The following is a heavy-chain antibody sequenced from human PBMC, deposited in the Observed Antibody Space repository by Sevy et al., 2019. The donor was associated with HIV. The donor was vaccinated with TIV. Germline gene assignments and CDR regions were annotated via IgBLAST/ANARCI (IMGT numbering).Heavy chain of an antibody. CDR3: VNLIGSWGYWDGFDI. V-gene: IGHV3-64D*06. CDR2: ISSNGGST. J-gene: IGHJ3*02. Sequence: GESLKISCSASGFTFSSYAMHWVRQAPGKGLEYVSAISSNGGSTYYADSVKGRFTISRDNSKNTLYLQMSSLRAEDKAWYYWVNLIGSWGYWDGFDIWGQGTMVTVSS. CDR1: GFTFSSYA. D-gene: IGHD3-22*01.